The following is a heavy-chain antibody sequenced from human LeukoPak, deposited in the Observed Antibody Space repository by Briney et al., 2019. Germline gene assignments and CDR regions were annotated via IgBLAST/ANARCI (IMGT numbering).Heavy chain of an antibody. CDR3: TRDTGCSGGTCYSFYDY. V-gene: IGHV3-9*01. J-gene: IGHJ4*02. Sequence: GRSLRLSCAASGFTFDDYAMHWVRQAPGKGLEWVSGISWNSGSIGYADSVKGRFTISRDNAKNSLYLQMNSLRDEDTAVYYCTRDTGCSGGTCYSFYDYWGQGTLVTVSS. CDR2: ISWNSGSI. CDR1: GFTFDDYA. D-gene: IGHD2-15*01.